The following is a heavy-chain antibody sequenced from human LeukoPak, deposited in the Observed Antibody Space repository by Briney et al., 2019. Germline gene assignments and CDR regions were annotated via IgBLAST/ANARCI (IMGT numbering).Heavy chain of an antibody. CDR3: ARGESDLDY. CDR1: GFTFSSYE. V-gene: IGHV3-48*03. J-gene: IGHJ4*02. CDR2: ISSSGSTI. D-gene: IGHD1-26*01. Sequence: GGSLRLSCAASGFTFSSYEMNWVRQAPGQGLEWVSYISSSGSTIYYADSVKGRFTISRDNAKNSLYLQMNSLRAEDTAVYYCARGESDLDYWGQGTLVTVSS.